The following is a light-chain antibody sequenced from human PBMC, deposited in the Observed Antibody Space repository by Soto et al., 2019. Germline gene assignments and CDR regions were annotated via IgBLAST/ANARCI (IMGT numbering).Light chain of an antibody. J-gene: IGLJ1*01. Sequence: QSALAQPASVSGSPGQSITISCTGTSSDVGAYDFVSWYQQHPDKAPKLMIFEVSNRPSGVADRFSGSKSVNTATLTISGHQAEDEADYYCSSYTTSSTRVFGTGTKLTVL. CDR1: SSDVGAYDF. V-gene: IGLV2-14*03. CDR2: EVS. CDR3: SSYTTSSTRV.